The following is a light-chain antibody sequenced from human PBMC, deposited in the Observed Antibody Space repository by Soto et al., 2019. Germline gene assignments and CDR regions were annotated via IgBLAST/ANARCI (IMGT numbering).Light chain of an antibody. CDR1: SSDVGGYKY. CDR2: EVS. V-gene: IGLV2-14*01. Sequence: QSVLTQPASVSGSPGQSITISCTGTSSDVGGYKYVSWYQQHSGKAPKLMIYEVSNRPSGVSNRFSGSKSGNTASLTISGLQAEDEADYYCSSYTSSSTPYVFGPGTKVTVL. J-gene: IGLJ1*01. CDR3: SSYTSSSTPYV.